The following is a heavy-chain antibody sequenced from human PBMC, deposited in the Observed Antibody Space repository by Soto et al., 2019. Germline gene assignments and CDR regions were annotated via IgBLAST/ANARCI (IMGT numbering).Heavy chain of an antibody. CDR3: ARATVFTAAFDF. V-gene: IGHV3-21*01. CDR1: GFAFRSYN. CDR2: ISSGSSNI. Sequence: EVQLVESGGGLVKPGGSLTLSCAASGFAFRSYNMNWVRQAPGKGLEWVASISSGSSNIYYADPVKGQFTISRDNAKNSLYLQMDSLRDEDSAVYYCARATVFTAAFDFWGQGTLVTVSS. D-gene: IGHD4-17*01. J-gene: IGHJ4*02.